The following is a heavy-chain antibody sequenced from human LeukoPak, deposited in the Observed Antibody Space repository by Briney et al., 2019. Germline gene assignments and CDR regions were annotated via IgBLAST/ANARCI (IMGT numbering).Heavy chain of an antibody. D-gene: IGHD2-2*01. CDR2: FDPEDGET. CDR3: ATGVGYCSSTSCYEVFDY. Sequence: GASVNVSCKVSGYTLTELSMHWVRQAPGKGLEWMGGFDPEDGETIYAQKFQGRVTMTEDTSTDTAYMELSSLRSEDTAVYHCATGVGYCSSTSCYEVFDYWGQGTLVTVSS. CDR1: GYTLTELS. J-gene: IGHJ4*02. V-gene: IGHV1-24*01.